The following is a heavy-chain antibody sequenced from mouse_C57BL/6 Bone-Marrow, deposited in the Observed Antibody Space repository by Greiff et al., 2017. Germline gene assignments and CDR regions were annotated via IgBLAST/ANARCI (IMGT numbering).Heavy chain of an antibody. Sequence: QVQLQQPGAELVKPGASVKLSCKASGYTFTSYWMQWVKQRPGQGLEWIGEIDPSDSYTNYNQKFKGKATLTVDTSSSTAYMQLSSLTSEDSAVYYCARRGGYPWYFDVWGTGTTVTVSS. J-gene: IGHJ1*03. D-gene: IGHD2-2*01. CDR2: IDPSDSYT. CDR1: GYTFTSYW. V-gene: IGHV1-50*01. CDR3: ARRGGYPWYFDV.